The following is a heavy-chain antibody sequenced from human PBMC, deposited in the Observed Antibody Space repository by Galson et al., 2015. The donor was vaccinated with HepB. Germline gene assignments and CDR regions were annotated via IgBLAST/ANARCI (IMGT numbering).Heavy chain of an antibody. CDR2: VSWDSGSI. Sequence: SLRLSCAASGFIFDDYAMHWVRHAPGVGLEWVSGVSWDSGSIGYAGSVTTRFTISIYNSKNSLYLQMNSLIAEDTALYYRAKDSRLCGVYYDSSGHTFDYWGQGILSTVSS. CDR1: GFIFDDYA. D-gene: IGHD3-22*01. J-gene: IGHJ4*02. V-gene: IGHV3-9*01. CDR3: AKDSRLCGVYYDSSGHTFDY.